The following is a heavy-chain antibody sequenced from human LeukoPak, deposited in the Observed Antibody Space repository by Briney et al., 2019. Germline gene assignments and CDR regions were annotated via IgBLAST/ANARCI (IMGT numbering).Heavy chain of an antibody. Sequence: PSETLSLTCTVSGGSISSSSYYWGWIRQPPGKGLEWIGSIYYSGSTYYNPSLKSRVTISVDTSKNQFSLKLSSVTAADTAVYYCARVRRYYYDSSGYWDYYYMDVWGKGTTVTVSS. CDR3: ARVRRYYYDSSGYWDYYYMDV. J-gene: IGHJ6*03. CDR2: IYYSGST. CDR1: GGSISSSSYY. D-gene: IGHD3-22*01. V-gene: IGHV4-39*07.